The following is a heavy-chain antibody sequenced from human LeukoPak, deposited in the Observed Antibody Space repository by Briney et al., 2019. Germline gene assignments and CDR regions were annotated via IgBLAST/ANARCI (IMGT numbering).Heavy chain of an antibody. V-gene: IGHV3-66*01. D-gene: IGHD5-12*01. CDR3: ASSSIPGIVAGHDY. CDR2: VYSDGNT. J-gene: IGHJ4*02. CDR1: RFTPSRSY. Sequence: RGALRDSPAEPRFTPSRSYISSGSESPGKRLERVSVVYSDGNTYHADSVKGRFSVSRDSSKNTLYLQMNSLRAEDTAMYYCASSSIPGIVAGHDYWGQGTLVTVSS.